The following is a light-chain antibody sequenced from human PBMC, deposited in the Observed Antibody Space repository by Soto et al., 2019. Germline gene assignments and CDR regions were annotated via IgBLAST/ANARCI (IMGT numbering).Light chain of an antibody. CDR3: QQSYSTPLT. Sequence: IQMTQSHSSLSVSVGDRVTITCRASQSIGGFLNWYQQKLGKAPKLLIYAASSLQSGVPSRFSGSGSGTDFTLTISSLQPEDFANYYCQQSYSTPLTFGGGTKVDIK. J-gene: IGKJ4*01. V-gene: IGKV1-39*01. CDR2: AAS. CDR1: QSIGGF.